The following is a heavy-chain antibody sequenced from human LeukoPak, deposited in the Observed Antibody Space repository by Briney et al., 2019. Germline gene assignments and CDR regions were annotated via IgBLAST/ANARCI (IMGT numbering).Heavy chain of an antibody. CDR3: ARAGVATWQY. Sequence: PSEALSLTCTVSGGSLTNYYCSWIRQTPGKGLEWIGYIYFTGSTKYNPSLKSRVTMSVDTSKNHFSLKLNSVTAADTAVYYCARAGVATWQYWGQGTLVTVSS. V-gene: IGHV4-59*08. D-gene: IGHD5-12*01. CDR2: IYFTGST. CDR1: GGSLTNYY. J-gene: IGHJ4*02.